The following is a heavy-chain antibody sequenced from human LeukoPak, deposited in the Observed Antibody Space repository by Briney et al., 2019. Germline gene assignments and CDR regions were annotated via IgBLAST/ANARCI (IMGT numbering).Heavy chain of an antibody. CDR3: AHHSIAAAGTRDY. CDR1: GFTFSSYA. D-gene: IGHD6-13*01. CDR2: ISGSGGST. Sequence: GGSLRLSCAASGFTFSSYAMSWVRQAPGKGLEWVLAISGSGGSTYYADSVKGRFTTSRDNSKNTLYLQMNSLRAEDTAVYYCAHHSIAAAGTRDYWGQGTLVTVSS. V-gene: IGHV3-23*01. J-gene: IGHJ4*02.